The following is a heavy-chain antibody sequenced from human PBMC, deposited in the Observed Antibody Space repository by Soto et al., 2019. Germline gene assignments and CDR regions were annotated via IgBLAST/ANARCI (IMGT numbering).Heavy chain of an antibody. CDR1: GGSVSSSSYY. Sequence: QLQLQESGPGLVKPSETLSLTCTVSGGSVSSSSYYWGWVRQPPGKGLEWIGSAYYSGSTYYNPSLESRVTISVDKSKNQFSLKLMSLSAADTVVYYCGRLEGLATISYYFDYWGQGALVTVSS. D-gene: IGHD3-9*01. J-gene: IGHJ4*02. CDR2: AYYSGST. V-gene: IGHV4-39*01. CDR3: GRLEGLATISYYFDY.